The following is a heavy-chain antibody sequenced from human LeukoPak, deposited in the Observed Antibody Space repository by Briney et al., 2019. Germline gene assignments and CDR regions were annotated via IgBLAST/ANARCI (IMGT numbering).Heavy chain of an antibody. CDR1: GGSITSGSYY. V-gene: IGHV4-61*02. CDR2: IYTSGIT. Sequence: PSETLSLTCTVSGGSITSGSYYWSWIRQPAGKGLEWIGRIYTSGITNYNPSLKSRVTISVDTSKNQFSLRLSSVTAADTAVYYCARESRTVQMATSIHGHRFDPWGQGTLVTVSS. J-gene: IGHJ5*02. D-gene: IGHD5-24*01. CDR3: ARESRTVQMATSIHGHRFDP.